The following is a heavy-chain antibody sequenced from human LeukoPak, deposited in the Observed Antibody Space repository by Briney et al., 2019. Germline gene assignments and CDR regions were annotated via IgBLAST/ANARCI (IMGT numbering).Heavy chain of an antibody. CDR2: ISGSGGST. CDR1: GFTFSSYA. V-gene: IGHV3-23*01. D-gene: IGHD1-1*01. J-gene: IGHJ4*02. Sequence: GGSLRLSCATSGFTFSSYAMNWVRQAPGKGLEWVSAISGSGGSTYYTDSVKGRFTISRDNSKNTLFLQMNSLRAEDTAVYYCARINWNGEGSFDCWGQGTLVTVSS. CDR3: ARINWNGEGSFDC.